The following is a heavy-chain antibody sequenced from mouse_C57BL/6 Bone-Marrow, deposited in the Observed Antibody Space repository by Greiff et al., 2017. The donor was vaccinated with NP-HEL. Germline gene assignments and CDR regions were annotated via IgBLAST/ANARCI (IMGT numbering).Heavy chain of an antibody. J-gene: IGHJ3*01. CDR3: ARRGDDGYYGFAY. CDR1: GYTFTSYW. D-gene: IGHD2-3*01. V-gene: IGHV1-69*01. CDR2: IDPSDSYT. Sequence: QVQLKQPGAELVMPGASVKLSCKASGYTFTSYWMHWVKQRPGQGLEWIGEIDPSDSYTNYNQKFKGKSTLTVDKSSSTAYMQLSSLTSEDSAVYYCARRGDDGYYGFAYWGQGTLVTVSA.